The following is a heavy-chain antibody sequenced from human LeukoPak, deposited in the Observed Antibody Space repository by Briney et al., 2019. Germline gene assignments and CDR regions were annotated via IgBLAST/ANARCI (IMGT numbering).Heavy chain of an antibody. CDR3: AKVIAGASWFDP. J-gene: IGHJ5*02. CDR2: IRYDGSNK. Sequence: GRSLRLSCAASGFTFSSYGMHWVRQAPGKGLEWVAFIRYDGSNKYYADSVKGRFTISRDNSKNTLYLQMNSLRAEDTAVYYCAKVIAGASWFDPWGQGTLVTVSS. V-gene: IGHV3-30*02. D-gene: IGHD2-21*01. CDR1: GFTFSSYG.